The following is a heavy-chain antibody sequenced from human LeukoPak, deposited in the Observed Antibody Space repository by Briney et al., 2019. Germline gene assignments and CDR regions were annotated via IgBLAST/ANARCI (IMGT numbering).Heavy chain of an antibody. Sequence: ASVKVSCKASGYTLTSYGISWVRQAPGQGLEWMGWISAYNGNTNYAQKLQGRVTMTTDTSTSTAYMELRSLRSDDTAVYYCARLTSIAARPSFDPWGQGTLVTVSS. D-gene: IGHD6-6*01. CDR1: GYTLTSYG. J-gene: IGHJ5*02. V-gene: IGHV1-18*01. CDR3: ARLTSIAARPSFDP. CDR2: ISAYNGNT.